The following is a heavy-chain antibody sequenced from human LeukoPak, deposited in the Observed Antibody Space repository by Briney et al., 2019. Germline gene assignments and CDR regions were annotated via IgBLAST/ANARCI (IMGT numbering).Heavy chain of an antibody. D-gene: IGHD2-21*01. V-gene: IGHV1-46*01. CDR2: INPSGGSA. Sequence: ASVKVSCKASGYTFINYYMHWVRQAPGQGLEWMGIINPSGGSASYAQKFQGRVTMTRDTSTSTVYMELSSLRSEDTAVYYCARDESTSILWWWGQGTLVTVSS. CDR3: ARDESTSILWW. CDR1: GYTFINYY. J-gene: IGHJ1*01.